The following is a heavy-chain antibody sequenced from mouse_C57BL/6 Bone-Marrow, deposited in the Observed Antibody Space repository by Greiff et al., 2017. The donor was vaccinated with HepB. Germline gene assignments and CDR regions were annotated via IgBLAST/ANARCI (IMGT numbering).Heavy chain of an antibody. CDR3: ARHGSGWRSYYAMDY. D-gene: IGHD3-2*02. J-gene: IGHJ4*01. V-gene: IGHV5-2*01. CDR2: INSDGGST. CDR1: EYEFPSHD. Sequence: EVQRVESGGGLVQPGESLKLSCESNEYEFPSHDMSWVRKTPEKRLELVAAINSDGGSTYYPDTMERRFIISRDNTKKTLYLQMSSLRSEDTALYYCARHGSGWRSYYAMDYWGQGTSVTVSS.